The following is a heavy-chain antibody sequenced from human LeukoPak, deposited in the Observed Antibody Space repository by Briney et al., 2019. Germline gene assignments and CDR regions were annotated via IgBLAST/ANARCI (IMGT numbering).Heavy chain of an antibody. D-gene: IGHD4-17*01. J-gene: IGHJ4*02. Sequence: GGSLTLSCAASGFTFTRYSMNWVRQAPGKGLEWISYIESDSSVRHYSDSMKGRFTISGDDSKKSLYLQMNSLRGEDTAMYYCARQGPNGELDYWGQGTLVTVSS. CDR1: GFTFTRYS. V-gene: IGHV3-48*04. CDR2: IESDSSVR. CDR3: ARQGPNGELDY.